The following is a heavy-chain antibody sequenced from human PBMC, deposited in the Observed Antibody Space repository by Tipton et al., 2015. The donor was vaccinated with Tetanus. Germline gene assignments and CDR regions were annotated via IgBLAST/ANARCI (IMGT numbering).Heavy chain of an antibody. Sequence: TLSLTCNVTGALLTTGGYSWGWIRQPPGKGLESIGYIYYSGSTYYNPSLKSRVTISVDTSKNQFSLRLSSVTAADTAVYYCARDHGITWGGMGYYYGMDVWGQGTTVTVSS. V-gene: IGHV4-30-4*08. J-gene: IGHJ6*02. CDR1: GALLTTGGYS. CDR2: IYYSGST. CDR3: ARDHGITWGGMGYYYGMDV. D-gene: IGHD3-16*01.